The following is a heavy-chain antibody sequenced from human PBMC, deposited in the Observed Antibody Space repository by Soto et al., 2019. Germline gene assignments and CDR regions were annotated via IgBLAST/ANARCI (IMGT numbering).Heavy chain of an antibody. D-gene: IGHD2-15*01. CDR1: GGSISSSSYY. V-gene: IGHV4-39*01. Sequence: QLQLQESGPGLVKPSETLSLTCTVSGGSISSSSYYWGWIRQPPGKGLEWIGSIYYSGSTYYNPSLKSRVTISVDTSKNQFSLKLSSVTAADTAVYYCARHGHCSGGSCYFFDYWGQGTLVTVSS. CDR2: IYYSGST. J-gene: IGHJ4*02. CDR3: ARHGHCSGGSCYFFDY.